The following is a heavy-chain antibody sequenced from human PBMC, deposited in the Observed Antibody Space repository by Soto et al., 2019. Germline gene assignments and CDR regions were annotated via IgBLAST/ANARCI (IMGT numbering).Heavy chain of an antibody. J-gene: IGHJ4*02. CDR2: ISAYNGNT. D-gene: IGHD2-15*01. CDR1: GYTFTSYG. Sequence: ASVKVSCKASGYTFTSYGISWVRQAPGQGLEWMGWISAYNGNTNYAQKLQGRVTMTTDTSTSTAYMELRSLRSDDTAVYYCARDFRVGYCSGGSCPSKYYFDYWGQGTLVTVSS. CDR3: ARDFRVGYCSGGSCPSKYYFDY. V-gene: IGHV1-18*01.